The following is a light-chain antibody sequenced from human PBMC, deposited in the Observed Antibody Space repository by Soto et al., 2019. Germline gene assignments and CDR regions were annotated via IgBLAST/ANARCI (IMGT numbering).Light chain of an antibody. V-gene: IGKV1-5*01. CDR3: QQYNDYSGM. CDR2: DAS. J-gene: IGKJ1*01. Sequence: DIPMTQSPYTLSGSVGARVTITCRASQTISSWLAWYQQKPVKAPRLLIYDASNLQRGVPSRFSGSGSGTEFTLTITSLQPEDFATYYCQQYNDYSGMFGQGTKVDIK. CDR1: QTISSW.